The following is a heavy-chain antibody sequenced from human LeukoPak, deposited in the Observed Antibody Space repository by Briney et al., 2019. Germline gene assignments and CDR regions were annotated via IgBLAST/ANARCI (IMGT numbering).Heavy chain of an antibody. CDR3: ATIPATVAN. CDR2: VNPNSGGT. Sequence: GASVKVSCKASGYTFTSYDINWVRQATGQGLEWMGRVNPNSGGTNYAQKFQGRVTMTRDTSISTAYMELSRLRSDDTAVYYCATIPATVANWGQGTLVTVSS. CDR1: GYTFTSYD. J-gene: IGHJ4*02. V-gene: IGHV1-2*06. D-gene: IGHD4-17*01.